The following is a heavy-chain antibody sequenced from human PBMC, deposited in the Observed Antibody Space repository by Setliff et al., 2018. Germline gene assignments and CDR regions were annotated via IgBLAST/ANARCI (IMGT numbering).Heavy chain of an antibody. D-gene: IGHD6-19*01. Sequence: PSETLSLTCTVSGDPMSSRRYYWAWIRQPAGKGLEWIGHIYTSGSTNYNPSLKSRVTISVDASKNQLSLNLRSVTAADTAVYYCARAISGWYSAHYYYMDVRGKGTTVTVSS. J-gene: IGHJ6*03. CDR3: ARAISGWYSAHYYYMDV. CDR2: IYTSGST. CDR1: GDPMSSRRYY. V-gene: IGHV4-61*09.